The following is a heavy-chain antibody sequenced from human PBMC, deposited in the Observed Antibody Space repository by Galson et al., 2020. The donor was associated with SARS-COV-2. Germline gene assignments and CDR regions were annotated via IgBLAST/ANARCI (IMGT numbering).Heavy chain of an antibody. V-gene: IGHV4-61*08. CDR3: TRDSHYFDTSAYYRYFGY. D-gene: IGHD3-22*01. CDR2: ILYSGTT. Sequence: SQTLSLPCNVPGGPVRRGAYYWSWLRQPPGRALEWIGYILYSGTTNYNPSLKSRLTISLDTSKTQFSLRLTAVTASDTAVYYCTRDSHYFDTSAYYRYFGYWGQGILVTVSS. J-gene: IGHJ4*02. CDR1: GGPVRRGAYY.